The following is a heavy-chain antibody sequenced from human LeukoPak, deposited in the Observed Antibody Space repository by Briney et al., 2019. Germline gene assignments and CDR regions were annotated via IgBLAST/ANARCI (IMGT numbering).Heavy chain of an antibody. J-gene: IGHJ4*02. CDR1: GGSFSGYY. Sequence: SETLSLTCAVYGGSFSGYYWSWIRQPPGKGLEWIGEINHSGSTNDNPSLKSRVTISVDTSKNQFSLQLTSVTAADTAVYYCARGLSPRINMVRGVRPPFRGVFDYWGEGKLVTVSS. CDR2: INHSGST. D-gene: IGHD3-10*01. CDR3: ARGLSPRINMVRGVRPPFRGVFDY. V-gene: IGHV4-34*01.